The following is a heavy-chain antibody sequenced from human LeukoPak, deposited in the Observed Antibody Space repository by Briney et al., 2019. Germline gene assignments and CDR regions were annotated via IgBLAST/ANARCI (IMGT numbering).Heavy chain of an antibody. V-gene: IGHV1-69*04. CDR2: IIPILGIA. CDR3: ARGRDIVATISSLDY. D-gene: IGHD5-12*01. J-gene: IGHJ4*02. CDR1: GGTFSSYA. Sequence: ASVKVSCKASGGTFSSYAISWVRQAPGQGLEWMGRIIPILGIANYAQKFQGRVTITADKSTSTAYMELSSLRSEDTAVYYCARGRDIVATISSLDYWGQGTLVTVSS.